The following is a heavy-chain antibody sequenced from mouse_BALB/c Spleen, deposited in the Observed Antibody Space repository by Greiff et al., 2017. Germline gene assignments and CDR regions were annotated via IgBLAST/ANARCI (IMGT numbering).Heavy chain of an antibody. CDR1: GFTFSSYG. Sequence: DVKLVESGGDLVKPGGSLKLSCAASGFTFSSYGMSWVRQTPDKRLEWVATISSGGSYTYYPDSVKGRFTISRDNAKNTLYLQMSSLKSEDTAMYYCARGGAYDYDGGSLAYWGQGTLVTVSA. V-gene: IGHV5-6*02. D-gene: IGHD2-4*01. J-gene: IGHJ3*01. CDR2: ISSGGSYT. CDR3: ARGGAYDYDGGSLAY.